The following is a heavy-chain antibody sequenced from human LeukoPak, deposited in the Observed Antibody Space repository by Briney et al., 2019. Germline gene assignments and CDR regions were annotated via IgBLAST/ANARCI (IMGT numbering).Heavy chain of an antibody. CDR2: ISGSGIST. CDR3: AKSWNYYDSSGDDALDI. J-gene: IGHJ3*02. V-gene: IGHV3-23*01. D-gene: IGHD3-22*01. CDR1: GFTFSDYG. Sequence: GGFLRLSCAAAGFTFSDYGMNWVRQAPGKGLEWVSGISGSGISTYYADSVKGRFTISRDNSKNTLYLQMNSLRVEDTAVYYCAKSWNYYDSSGDDALDIWGQGTMVTVSS.